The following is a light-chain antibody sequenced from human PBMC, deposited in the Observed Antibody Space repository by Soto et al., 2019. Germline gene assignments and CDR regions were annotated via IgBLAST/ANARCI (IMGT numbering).Light chain of an antibody. J-gene: IGKJ1*01. CDR1: QSINTW. V-gene: IGKV1-5*03. Sequence: DIQMTQSPSTLSASVGDRITITCRASQSINTWLAWYQQKPGEAPKLLIYDGSTLERGVPSRFSGSGSGTEFPLTISRLQPDDFGTFYCQQYKTYYRTFGQGTTVEV. CDR3: QQYKTYYRT. CDR2: DGS.